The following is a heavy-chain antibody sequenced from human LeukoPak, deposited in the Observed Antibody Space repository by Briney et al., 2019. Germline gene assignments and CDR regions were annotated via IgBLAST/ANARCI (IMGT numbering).Heavy chain of an antibody. CDR2: ISGSGGST. J-gene: IGHJ4*02. CDR1: GFTFSSYS. CDR3: AKSSSGWYRDFDY. Sequence: GGSLRLSCAASGFTFSSYSMNWVRQAPGKGLEWVSAISGSGGSTYYADSVKGRFTISRDNSKNTLYLQMNSLRAEDTAVYYCAKSSSGWYRDFDYWGQGTLVTVSS. V-gene: IGHV3-23*01. D-gene: IGHD6-19*01.